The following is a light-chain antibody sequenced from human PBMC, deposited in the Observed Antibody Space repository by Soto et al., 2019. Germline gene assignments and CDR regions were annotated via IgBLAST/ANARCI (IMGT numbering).Light chain of an antibody. CDR1: SSDVGGYNF. Sequence: QSVLTQPPSASGSPGQSVTISCAGTSSDVGGYNFVSWYQQHPGKVPKLMIYEVIKRPSGVPDRFSGSKSGNTASLTVSGLHAEDEADYYCSSYSGSDNVVVFGGGTKVTVL. CDR3: SSYSGSDNVVV. CDR2: EVI. V-gene: IGLV2-8*01. J-gene: IGLJ2*01.